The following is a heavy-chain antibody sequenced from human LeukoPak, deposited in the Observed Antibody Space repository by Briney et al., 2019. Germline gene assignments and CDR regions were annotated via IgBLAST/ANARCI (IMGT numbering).Heavy chain of an antibody. CDR3: ARSSGSDTRSFGY. CDR2: INPNSGGT. D-gene: IGHD1-26*01. V-gene: IGHV1-2*02. CDR1: GYTFTGYY. Sequence: ASVKVSCKASGYTFTGYYMHWVRQAPGQGLEWMGWINPNSGGTNYAQKFQGRVTMTRDTSISTAYMELSRLRSDDTAVYYCARSSGSDTRSFGYWGQGTLVTVSS. J-gene: IGHJ4*02.